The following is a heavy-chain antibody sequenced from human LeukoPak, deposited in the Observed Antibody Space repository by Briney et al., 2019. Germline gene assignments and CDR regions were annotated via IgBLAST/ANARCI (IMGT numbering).Heavy chain of an antibody. CDR2: IYYSGSA. V-gene: IGHV4-59*01. CDR1: GDSISNYY. CDR3: ARGRYSYGYRNWFDP. D-gene: IGHD5-18*01. J-gene: IGHJ5*02. Sequence: SETLSLTCTVSGDSISNYYWSWIRQPPGKGLEWIGYIYYSGSANYNPSLKSRVTISVDTSKNQFSLKLSSVTAADTAVYYCARGRYSYGYRNWFDPWGQGTLVTVSS.